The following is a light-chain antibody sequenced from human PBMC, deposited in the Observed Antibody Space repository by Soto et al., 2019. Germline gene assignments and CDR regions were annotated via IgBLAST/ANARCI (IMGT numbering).Light chain of an antibody. V-gene: IGKV3-20*01. Sequence: EIVMTQSPATLSVSPGDRATLSCRASQSVSSRLAWYQQKPGQTPRLLIYGASSRATGIPDRFSGGGSGTDFTLTISRLEPEDFAVYYCQQFSSYPLTFGGATKVDIK. J-gene: IGKJ4*01. CDR2: GAS. CDR3: QQFSSYPLT. CDR1: QSVSSR.